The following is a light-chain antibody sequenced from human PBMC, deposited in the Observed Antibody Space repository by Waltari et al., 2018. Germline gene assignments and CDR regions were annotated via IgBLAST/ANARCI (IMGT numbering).Light chain of an antibody. CDR2: QNS. V-gene: IGLV1-44*01. CDR3: AAWDDSLNGPV. Sequence: QSVLTQPPSASGTPGQRVTIPCSGSSANIGRNTGTWYQQPPGTAPKLLIYQNSQRPSGVPDRFSASKSGTSLSLAIGGLQSEDEADYYCAAWDDSLNGPVFGGGTKLTVL. J-gene: IGLJ3*02. CDR1: SANIGRNT.